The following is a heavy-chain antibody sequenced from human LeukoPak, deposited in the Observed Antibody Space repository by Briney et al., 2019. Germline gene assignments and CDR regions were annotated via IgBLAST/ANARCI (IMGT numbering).Heavy chain of an antibody. Sequence: ASVKVSCKAAGYTFTSYGIIWVRQAPGQGLEWMGWISTYNGNTNYAQKIQGRVTMTTDTSTSTAYMELRSLRSDDTAVYYCARDLPYSSSWESIDYWGQGTLVTVSS. J-gene: IGHJ4*02. CDR3: ARDLPYSSSWESIDY. CDR1: GYTFTSYG. V-gene: IGHV1-18*01. CDR2: ISTYNGNT. D-gene: IGHD6-13*01.